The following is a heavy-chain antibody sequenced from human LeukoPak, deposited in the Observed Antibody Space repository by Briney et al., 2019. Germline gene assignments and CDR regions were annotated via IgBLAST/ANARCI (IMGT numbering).Heavy chain of an antibody. V-gene: IGHV1-69*04. D-gene: IGHD2-2*01. CDR1: GGTFSSYT. Sequence: SVKVSCKASGGTFSSYTISWLRQAPGQGLEWMGRIIPILGIANYAQKFQGRFTITADKSTSTAYMELSRLSSEDTAVYYCARDCSSTSCSPPGWFDPWGQGTLVTVSS. CDR2: IIPILGIA. J-gene: IGHJ5*02. CDR3: ARDCSSTSCSPPGWFDP.